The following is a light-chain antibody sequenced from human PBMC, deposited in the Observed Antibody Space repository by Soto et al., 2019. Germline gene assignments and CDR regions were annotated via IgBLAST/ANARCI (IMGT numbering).Light chain of an antibody. J-gene: IGLJ1*01. Sequence: QSALTQPASVSGSPGQSITISCTGTSSDVGGYNYVSWYQQHPGKAPKLMIYEVSNRPSGVSNRFSGSKSGNTASLTISGLQAEDEVDYYCSSYTISSTLYVFGSGTKVTVL. V-gene: IGLV2-14*01. CDR3: SSYTISSTLYV. CDR2: EVS. CDR1: SSDVGGYNY.